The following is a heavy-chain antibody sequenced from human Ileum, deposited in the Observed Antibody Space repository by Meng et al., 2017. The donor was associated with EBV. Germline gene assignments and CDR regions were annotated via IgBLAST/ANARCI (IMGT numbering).Heavy chain of an antibody. CDR3: ARDPTGGEDHQRV. CDR2: IYHSGIT. V-gene: IGHV4-4*02. Sequence: VLGPVSGHGLVKPSGTLSPPCAVSGGSISSSKWWSWVRQSPGKGLEWIGKIYHSGITIYNPSLKSRVTMSVDNSKNQFSLKLNSMTAADTAVYYCARDPTGGEDHQRVWGQGTLVTVSS. J-gene: IGHJ4*02. CDR1: GGSISSSKW. D-gene: IGHD1-14*01.